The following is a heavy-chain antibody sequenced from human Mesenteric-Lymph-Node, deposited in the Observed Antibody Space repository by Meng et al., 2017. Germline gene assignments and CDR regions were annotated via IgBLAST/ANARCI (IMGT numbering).Heavy chain of an antibody. V-gene: IGHV3-21*01. CDR1: GFTFSSYS. CDR2: ISSSSSYI. Sequence: GESLKISCAASGFTFSSYSMNWVRQAPGKGLEWVSSISSSSSYIYYADSVKGRFTISRDNAKNSLYLQMNSLRAEDTAVYYCARASRYCGGGSCSSDYYYYLYAMDVWGQGTTVTVSS. CDR3: ARASRYCGGGSCSSDYYYYLYAMDV. J-gene: IGHJ6*02. D-gene: IGHD2-15*01.